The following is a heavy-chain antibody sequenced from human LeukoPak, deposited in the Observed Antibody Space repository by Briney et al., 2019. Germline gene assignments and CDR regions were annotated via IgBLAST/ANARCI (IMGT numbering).Heavy chain of an antibody. Sequence: SETLSLTCVVYDGSFSGYYWSWIRQPPGKGLEWIGEINHSGSTNYNPSLKSRVTISVDTSKNQFSLKLSSVTAADTALYYCATTTAYWYFDLWGRGTLVTVSS. V-gene: IGHV4-34*01. CDR1: DGSFSGYY. J-gene: IGHJ2*01. D-gene: IGHD4-17*01. CDR2: INHSGST. CDR3: ATTTAYWYFDL.